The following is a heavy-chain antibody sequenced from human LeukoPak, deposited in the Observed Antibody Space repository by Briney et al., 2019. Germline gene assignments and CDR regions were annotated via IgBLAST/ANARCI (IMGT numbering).Heavy chain of an antibody. J-gene: IGHJ4*02. CDR3: ARAYPVTSGSYYAPFDY. Sequence: GGSLRLSCAASGFTFSSYHMYWVRQAPGKGLDVMAVISYDESNKYYADSVRGRFTISRDNSKNTLYLQMNSLRPEDTAVYYCARAYPVTSGSYYAPFDYWGPGTVVTVSS. CDR1: GFTFSSYH. V-gene: IGHV3-30*14. CDR2: ISYDESNK. D-gene: IGHD1-26*01.